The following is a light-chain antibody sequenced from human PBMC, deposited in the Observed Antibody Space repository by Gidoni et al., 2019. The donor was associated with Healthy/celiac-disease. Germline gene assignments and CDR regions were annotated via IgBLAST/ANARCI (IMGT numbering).Light chain of an antibody. CDR2: GNY. CDR1: SSNIGAGSD. J-gene: IGLJ1*01. V-gene: IGLV1-40*01. CDR3: QSYDTSLNV. Sequence: QSVLTPPPSVSGAPGQRVTISCTGSSSNIGAGSDVHWYQQLPGTAPKLLIYGNYNRPSGVPDRFSGSKSGTSASLAITGLQAEDEADYYCQSYDTSLNVFGTGSKVTVL.